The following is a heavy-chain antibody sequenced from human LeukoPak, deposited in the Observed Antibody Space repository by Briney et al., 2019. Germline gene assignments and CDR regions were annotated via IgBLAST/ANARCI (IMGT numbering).Heavy chain of an antibody. V-gene: IGHV3-23*01. J-gene: IGHJ3*02. CDR2: IRGGGGSV. Sequence: GGSLRLSCTASGFTFSAYAMMWVRQAPGKGSEWVSAIRGGGGSVFYADSVKGRFTISRDNSKYTLFLQMSSLRAEDTAVYYCARDPNGDYIGAFDMWGPGTMVTVSS. CDR1: GFTFSAYA. CDR3: ARDPNGDYIGAFDM. D-gene: IGHD4-17*01.